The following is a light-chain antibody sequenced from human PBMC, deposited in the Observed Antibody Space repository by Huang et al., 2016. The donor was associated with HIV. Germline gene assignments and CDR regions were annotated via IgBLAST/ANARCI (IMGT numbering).Light chain of an antibody. V-gene: IGKV3-11*01. J-gene: IGKJ5*01. CDR3: QQRTNWPPIT. CDR2: DAS. CDR1: QSISTF. Sequence: EIVLTQSPATLSLSPGERATLSCRASQSISTFLAWYQQKPGQAPGLLIDDASHRAAGIPARFSGSVSGTDFALTISSVEPEDSAVYYCQQRTNWPPITFGQGTRLEIK.